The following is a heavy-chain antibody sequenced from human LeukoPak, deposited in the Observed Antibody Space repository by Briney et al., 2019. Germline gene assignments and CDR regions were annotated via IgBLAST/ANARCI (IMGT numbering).Heavy chain of an antibody. Sequence: GGSLRLSCAASGITVSSNYMTWVRQAPGQGLEWVSVIHTGGSTNYADSVKGRFTISRDNSKNTLYLQMNSLRAEDTAVYYCARDQRGEVLLWFGEDHGGNWFDPWGQGTLVTVSS. J-gene: IGHJ5*02. CDR1: GITVSSNY. V-gene: IGHV3-53*01. D-gene: IGHD3-10*01. CDR3: ARDQRGEVLLWFGEDHGGNWFDP. CDR2: IHTGGST.